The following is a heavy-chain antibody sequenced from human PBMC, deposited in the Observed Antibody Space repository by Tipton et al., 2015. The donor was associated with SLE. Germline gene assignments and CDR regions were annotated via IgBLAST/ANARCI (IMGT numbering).Heavy chain of an antibody. CDR1: GYSINSGYY. D-gene: IGHD3-22*01. CDR3: TRDPYYYDSSGSPYSY. V-gene: IGHV4-38-2*02. CDR2: IYHGGGT. Sequence: TLSLTCAVSGYSINSGYYWAWIRQSPGKGLEWIGNIYHGGGTHYNPPLKSRVTMSVDTSKNQFSLKLTSVTAADTAVYYCTRDPYYYDSSGSPYSYWGQGTLVTVSS. J-gene: IGHJ4*02.